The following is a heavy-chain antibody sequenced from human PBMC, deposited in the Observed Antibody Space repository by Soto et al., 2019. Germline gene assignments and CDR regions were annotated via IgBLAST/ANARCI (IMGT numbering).Heavy chain of an antibody. J-gene: IGHJ4*02. Sequence: LVQSGPDVKKPGTSVKVSCKTSGFTFGSSAVQWVRQVRGQRLEWIGWIVVASGYSNVAQKFQDRVSLTRDLSTNTDFMELSSLTSEDSAMYYCAADVIGVAGDFDLWGQGTLVSVSS. CDR3: AADVIGVAGDFDL. D-gene: IGHD6-19*01. CDR2: IVVASGYS. CDR1: GFTFGSSA. V-gene: IGHV1-58*01.